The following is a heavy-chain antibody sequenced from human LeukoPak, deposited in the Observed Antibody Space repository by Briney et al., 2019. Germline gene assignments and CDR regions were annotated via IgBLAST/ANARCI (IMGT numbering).Heavy chain of an antibody. CDR3: AKDLTMVRGADFDY. Sequence: GGSLRLSCAASGFTFSSYGMHWVRQAPGKGLEWVAFIRYDGSNKYYADSVKGRFTISRDNSKNTLYLQMNSLRAEDTAVYYCAKDLTMVRGADFDYWGQGTLVTVSS. J-gene: IGHJ4*02. CDR2: IRYDGSNK. V-gene: IGHV3-30*02. CDR1: GFTFSSYG. D-gene: IGHD3-10*01.